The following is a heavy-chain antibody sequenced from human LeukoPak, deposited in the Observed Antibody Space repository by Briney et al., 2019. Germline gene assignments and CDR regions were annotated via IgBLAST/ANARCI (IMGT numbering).Heavy chain of an antibody. CDR1: GFTFSSYG. J-gene: IGHJ3*02. Sequence: GRSLRLSCAASGFTFSSYGMHWVRQAPGKGQEWVAVIWYDGSNKYYADSVKGRFTISRDNSKNTLYLQMNSLRAEDTAVYYCARGYSYGSIWGQGTMVTVSS. D-gene: IGHD5-18*01. V-gene: IGHV3-33*01. CDR2: IWYDGSNK. CDR3: ARGYSYGSI.